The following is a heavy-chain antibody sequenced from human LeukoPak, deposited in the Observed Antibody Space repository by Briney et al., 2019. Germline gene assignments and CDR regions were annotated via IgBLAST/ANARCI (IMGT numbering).Heavy chain of an antibody. J-gene: IGHJ2*01. Sequence: PSETLSLTCTVSGGSISSSSYYWGWIRQPPGKGLEWIGSIYYSGSTYYNPSLKSRVTISVDTSKNQFSLKLSSVTAADTAVYYCAREGDGVVAAPWYFDLWGRGTLVTVSS. D-gene: IGHD2-15*01. CDR2: IYYSGST. CDR3: AREGDGVVAAPWYFDL. CDR1: GGSISSSSYY. V-gene: IGHV4-39*07.